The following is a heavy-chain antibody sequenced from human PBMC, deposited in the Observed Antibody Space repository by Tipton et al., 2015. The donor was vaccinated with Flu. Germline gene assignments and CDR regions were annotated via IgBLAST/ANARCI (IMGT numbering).Heavy chain of an antibody. CDR1: GGSISSSSYY. CDR2: IDYSGSA. V-gene: IGHV4-39*07. CDR3: AKVSSLRTYNGLAYFER. D-gene: IGHD1-1*01. Sequence: LRLSCTVSGGSISSSSYYWGWIRQPPGKGLEWIGTIDYSGSAYYNPSLNSRVTISVDTSKNHFSLKETSVTAADTAGYYGAKVSSLRTYNGLAYFERWGQGTLVTVSS. J-gene: IGHJ1*01.